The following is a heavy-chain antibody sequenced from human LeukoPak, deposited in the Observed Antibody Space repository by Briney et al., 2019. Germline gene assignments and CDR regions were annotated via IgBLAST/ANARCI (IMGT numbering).Heavy chain of an antibody. D-gene: IGHD6-6*01. V-gene: IGHV1-69*04. J-gene: IGHJ4*02. CDR2: IIPILGIA. CDR1: GGTFSSYA. Sequence: ASVKVSCKASGGTFSSYAISWVRQAPGQGLEWMGRIIPILGIANYAQKFQGRVTITADKSTCTAYMELSSLRSEDTAVYYCARDLGYSSSSDGSDYWGQGTLVTVSS. CDR3: ARDLGYSSSSDGSDY.